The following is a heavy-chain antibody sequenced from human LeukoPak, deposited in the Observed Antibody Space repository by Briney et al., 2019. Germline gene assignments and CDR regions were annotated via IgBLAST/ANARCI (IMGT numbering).Heavy chain of an antibody. CDR3: ARGSDSSSWADYSYGMDV. V-gene: IGHV4-34*01. D-gene: IGHD6-13*01. Sequence: PSETLSLTCAVYGGSFSGYYWSWIRQPPGKGLEWIGEINHSESTNYNPSLKSRVTISLDTSKNQFSLKLSSVTAADTAVYYCARGSDSSSWADYSYGMDVWGQGTTVTVSS. J-gene: IGHJ6*02. CDR2: INHSEST. CDR1: GGSFSGYY.